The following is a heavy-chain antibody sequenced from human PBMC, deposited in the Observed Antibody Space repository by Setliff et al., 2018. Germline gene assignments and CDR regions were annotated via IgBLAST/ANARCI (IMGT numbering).Heavy chain of an antibody. CDR3: ARGRAGHSGH. V-gene: IGHV4-31*11. CDR2: IYYSGSTS. J-gene: IGHJ4*02. CDR1: GGSISSGGYY. Sequence: SETLSLTCAVSGGSISSGGYYWSWIRQHPGKGLEWIGYIYYSGSTSYYNPSLKSQVTISVDTSKNQFSLKLSSVTAADTAVYYCARGRAGHSGHWGQGTLVTVSS. D-gene: IGHD6-19*01.